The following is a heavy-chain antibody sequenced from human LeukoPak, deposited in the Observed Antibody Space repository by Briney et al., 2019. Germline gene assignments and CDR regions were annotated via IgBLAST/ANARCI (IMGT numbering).Heavy chain of an antibody. V-gene: IGHV3-7*01. CDR2: IKQDGSEK. CDR1: GFTFSNCW. Sequence: GGSLRLSCAASGFTFSNCWMSWVRQAPGKGLEWVAHIKQDGSEKYYVNSVKGRFTISRDNAKNSLYLQMNSLRAEDTAIYYCAREDDWNYEDYWGQGTLVTVSS. D-gene: IGHD1-7*01. CDR3: AREDDWNYEDY. J-gene: IGHJ4*02.